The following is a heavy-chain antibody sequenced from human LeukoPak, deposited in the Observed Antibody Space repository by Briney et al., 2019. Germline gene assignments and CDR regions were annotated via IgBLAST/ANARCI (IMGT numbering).Heavy chain of an antibody. CDR1: GFTFSSYG. CDR3: AKDRYSYAFEYSDS. V-gene: IGHV3-30*18. CDR2: ISNDGSKK. Sequence: GGSLRLSCAASGFTFSSYGVHWVRQAPGKGLDWVAVISNDGSKKYYADSVKGRFTISRDNSKDTLSLQVSSLRTEDTAVYYCAKDRYSYAFEYSDSWGQGTLVTVSS. J-gene: IGHJ4*02. D-gene: IGHD5-18*01.